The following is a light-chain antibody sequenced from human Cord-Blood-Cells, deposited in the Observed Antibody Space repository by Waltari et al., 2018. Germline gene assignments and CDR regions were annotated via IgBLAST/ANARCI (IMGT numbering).Light chain of an antibody. CDR3: CSYAGSSTLV. CDR2: GGS. Sequence: QSALTQPASVSGSPGPSITIPCTGTSSDVGSYHLVSWYQQHPGKAPKLMIYGGSKRPSGVCNRFSGSKSGNTASLTISGLQAEDEADYYCCSYAGSSTLVFGGGTKLTVL. CDR1: SSDVGSYHL. J-gene: IGLJ2*01. V-gene: IGLV2-23*01.